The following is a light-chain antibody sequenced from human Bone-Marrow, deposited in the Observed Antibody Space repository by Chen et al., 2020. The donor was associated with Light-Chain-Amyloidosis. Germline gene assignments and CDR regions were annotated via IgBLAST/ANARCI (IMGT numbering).Light chain of an antibody. CDR3: QVWDRSSDRPV. Sequence: SYVLTHPSSVSVAPGQTATIACGGNNIGSTSVHWYQQTPGQAPLLVVYDESDRPSGIPERSSGSNSGNTATLTSSRVEAGDEADYYCQVWDRSSDRPVFGGGTKLTVL. V-gene: IGLV3-21*02. J-gene: IGLJ3*02. CDR2: DES. CDR1: NIGSTS.